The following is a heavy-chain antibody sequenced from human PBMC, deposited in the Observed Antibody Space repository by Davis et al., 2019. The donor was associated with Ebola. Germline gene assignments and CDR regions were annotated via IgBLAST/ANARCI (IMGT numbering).Heavy chain of an antibody. Sequence: GESLKIPCAASGFTFSSYSMNWVRQVPGKGLEWVSSISSSSSYIYYADSVKGRFTISRDNAKNSLYLQMNSLRDEDTAVYYCARGRYCDYWGQGTLVTVSS. D-gene: IGHD2-15*01. CDR1: GFTFSSYS. J-gene: IGHJ4*02. CDR2: ISSSSSYI. CDR3: ARGRYCDY. V-gene: IGHV3-21*01.